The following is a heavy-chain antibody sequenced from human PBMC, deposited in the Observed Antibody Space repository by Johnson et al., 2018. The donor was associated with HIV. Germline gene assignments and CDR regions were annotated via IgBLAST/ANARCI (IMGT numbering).Heavy chain of an antibody. CDR3: ARAFPMVRYDAFDI. CDR1: RFTFSSYA. Sequence: QVQLVESGGGVVQPGRSLRLSCAASRFTFSSYAMHWVRQAPGKGLEWVAVISYDGSNKYYADSVKGRFTISRDNSKNTLYLQMNSLRAEDTAVYYCARAFPMVRYDAFDIWGQGTMVTVSS. V-gene: IGHV3-30-3*01. J-gene: IGHJ3*02. D-gene: IGHD3-10*01. CDR2: ISYDGSNK.